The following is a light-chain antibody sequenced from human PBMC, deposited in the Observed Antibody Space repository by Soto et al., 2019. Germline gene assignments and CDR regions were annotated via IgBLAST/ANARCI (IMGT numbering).Light chain of an antibody. Sequence: AIRMTQSPSSLSASTVDIVTIAFRASQGISSYLAWYQQKPGKAPKLLIYAASTLQSGVPSRFSGSGSGTEFTLTISSLQPQDFATYYCQQLNSYLIAFGQGTRLEIK. J-gene: IGKJ5*01. V-gene: IGKV1-8*01. CDR1: QGISSY. CDR3: QQLNSYLIA. CDR2: AAS.